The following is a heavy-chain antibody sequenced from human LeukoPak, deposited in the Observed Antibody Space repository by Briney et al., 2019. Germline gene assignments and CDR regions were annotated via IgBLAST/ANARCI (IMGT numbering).Heavy chain of an antibody. J-gene: IGHJ4*02. Sequence: ASVKVSCKASGYTFTNYFIYWVRQAPGQGLEWMGIINPSSGSTSYPQKFQGRVTMTRDTSTSTVYMELSSLRSEDTAVYYCARAYYFDTSGYYPGGDYWGQGTLVTVSS. D-gene: IGHD3-22*01. CDR1: GYTFTNYF. V-gene: IGHV1-46*01. CDR2: INPSSGST. CDR3: ARAYYFDTSGYYPGGDY.